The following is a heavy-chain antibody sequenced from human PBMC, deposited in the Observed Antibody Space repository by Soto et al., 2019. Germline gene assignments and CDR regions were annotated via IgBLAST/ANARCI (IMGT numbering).Heavy chain of an antibody. J-gene: IGHJ4*02. D-gene: IGHD3-3*01. CDR3: ARDYDFWSGYAKIDY. CDR2: ISAYNGNT. V-gene: IGHV1-18*01. Sequence: EASLKVSCKASGYTFTSYGISWVRQAPGQGLEWMGWISAYNGNTNYAQKLQGRATMTTDTSTSTAYMELRSLRSDDTAVYYCARDYDFWSGYAKIDYWGQGTLVTVSS. CDR1: GYTFTSYG.